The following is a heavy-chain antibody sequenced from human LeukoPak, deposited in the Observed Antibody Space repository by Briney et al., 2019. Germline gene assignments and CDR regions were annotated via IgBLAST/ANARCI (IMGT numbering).Heavy chain of an antibody. CDR2: IYYSGST. V-gene: IGHV4-39*01. CDR1: GGSISGSSYY. CDR3: ARGSSGLVFDY. D-gene: IGHD6-19*01. J-gene: IGHJ4*02. Sequence: SETLSLTCAVSGGSISGSSYYWGWIRQPPGKGLEWIGSIYYSGSTYYNPSLKSRVTISVDTSKNQFSLKLSSVTAADTAVYYCARGSSGLVFDYWGQGTLVTVSS.